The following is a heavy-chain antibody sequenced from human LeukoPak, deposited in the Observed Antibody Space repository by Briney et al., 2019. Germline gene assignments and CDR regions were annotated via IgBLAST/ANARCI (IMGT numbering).Heavy chain of an antibody. CDR3: ARGVGSSGPMYDY. Sequence: SETLSLTCAVYGGSFSGYYWSWIRQPPGKGLEWIGEINHSGSTNYNPSLKSRVTISVDTSKNQFSLKLSSVTAADTAVYYCARGVGSSGPMYDYWGQGTLVTVSS. V-gene: IGHV4-34*01. J-gene: IGHJ4*02. CDR1: GGSFSGYY. CDR2: INHSGST. D-gene: IGHD3-22*01.